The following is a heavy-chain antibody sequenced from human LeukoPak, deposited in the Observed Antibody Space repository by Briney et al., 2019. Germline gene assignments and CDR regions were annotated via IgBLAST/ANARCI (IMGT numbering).Heavy chain of an antibody. V-gene: IGHV4-4*02. D-gene: IGHD3-22*01. CDR2: MYPSGST. J-gene: IGHJ3*02. CDR3: AKSNGYGLIDI. Sequence: SGTLSLTCAVSGGSISSSNWWSWVRQPPGKGLEWVGEMYPSGSTNYNPSLKSRVTISIDKSRNQFSLKLNSVTAADTAVYYCAKSNGYGLIDIWGQGTMVTVSS. CDR1: GGSISSSNW.